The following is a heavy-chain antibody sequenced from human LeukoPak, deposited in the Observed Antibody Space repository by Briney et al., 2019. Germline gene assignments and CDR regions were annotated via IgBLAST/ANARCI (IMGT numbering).Heavy chain of an antibody. CDR1: GFTFSRYA. CDR3: VKDSSSGSYFDY. J-gene: IGHJ4*02. CDR2: ISSNGGST. D-gene: IGHD3-10*01. V-gene: IGHV3-64D*06. Sequence: GGSLRLSCSASGFTFSRYAMHWVRQAPGKGLEYVSAISSNGGSTYYADSVKGRFTISRDNSRNTLHLQMSSLRVEDTAVYYCVKDSSSGSYFDYWGRGILVTVSS.